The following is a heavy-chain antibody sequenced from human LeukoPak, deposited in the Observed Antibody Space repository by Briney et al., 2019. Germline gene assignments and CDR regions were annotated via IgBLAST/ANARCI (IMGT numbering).Heavy chain of an antibody. CDR2: INPNSGGT. J-gene: IGHJ4*02. V-gene: IGHV1-2*02. CDR1: GYTFTGYY. Sequence: ASVKVSCKASGYTFTGYYMHWVRQAPGQGLEWMGWINPNSGGTSYAQKFQGRVTMTRDTSISTAYMELSRLRSDDTAVYYCARVEGKFVEKYYFDYWGQGTLVTVSS. CDR3: ARVEGKFVEKYYFDY. D-gene: IGHD3-16*01.